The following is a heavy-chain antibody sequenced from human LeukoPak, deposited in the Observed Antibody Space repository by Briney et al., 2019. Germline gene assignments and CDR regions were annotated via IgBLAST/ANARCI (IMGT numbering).Heavy chain of an antibody. D-gene: IGHD2-2*01. CDR2: INQDESEK. CDR3: AGDHAYRADY. CDR1: GFTFSNDW. V-gene: IGHV3-7*01. Sequence: PGGSLRLSCAASGFTFSNDWMCWVRQAPGKGLEWVANINQDESEKYYADSVKGRFTISRDNAKNSLYLQMSSLTAEDTAIYYCAGDHAYRADYWGQGTLVTVSS. J-gene: IGHJ4*02.